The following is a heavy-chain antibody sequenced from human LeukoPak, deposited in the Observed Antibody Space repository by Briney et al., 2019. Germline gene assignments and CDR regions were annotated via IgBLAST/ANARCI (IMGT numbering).Heavy chain of an antibody. D-gene: IGHD3-10*01. V-gene: IGHV3-74*01. CDR2: INSDGGGT. CDR1: GFTFSSYW. Sequence: GGSLRLSCAASGFTFSSYWMHWVRQAPGKGLVWVSRINSDGGGTRYADSVKGRFTISRDNAKNTLYLQMNSLRAEDTAVYYCARDMRDGSGSSSDFDYWGQGTLVTVSS. CDR3: ARDMRDGSGSSSDFDY. J-gene: IGHJ4*02.